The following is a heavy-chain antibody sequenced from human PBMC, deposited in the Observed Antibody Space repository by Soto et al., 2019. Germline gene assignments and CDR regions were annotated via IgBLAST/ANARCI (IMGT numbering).Heavy chain of an antibody. D-gene: IGHD6-6*01. CDR1: GDSVSTGFYY. Sequence: QLQLQESGPGLVKPSETLSLTCAVSGDSVSTGFYYWAWIRQPPGKGLEWIGTVYYTGSSYYNPSLKGRVSLHVDTSKNQFSLRLKSLTAADAAVYYCARHRGAARPDAFDILGLGTMVPVSS. J-gene: IGHJ3*02. V-gene: IGHV4-39*01. CDR3: ARHRGAARPDAFDI. CDR2: VYYTGSS.